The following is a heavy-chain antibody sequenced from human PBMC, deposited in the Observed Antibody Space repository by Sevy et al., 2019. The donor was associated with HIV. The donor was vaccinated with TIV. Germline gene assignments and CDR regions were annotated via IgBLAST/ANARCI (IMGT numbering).Heavy chain of an antibody. Sequence: GGSLRLSCAASGFTFSSYAMSWVRRAPGKGLEWVSGVSVRSGSTYYADSVKGRFTISRDNSKNTLYLDMNSLRAEDTAIYYCAKDQGQLLQYYFDYWGQGTLVTVSS. CDR3: AKDQGQLLQYYFDY. D-gene: IGHD2-2*01. V-gene: IGHV3-23*01. CDR2: VSVRSGST. J-gene: IGHJ4*02. CDR1: GFTFSSYA.